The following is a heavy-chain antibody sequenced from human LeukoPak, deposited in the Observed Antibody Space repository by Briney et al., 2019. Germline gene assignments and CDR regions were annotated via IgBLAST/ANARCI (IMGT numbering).Heavy chain of an antibody. CDR1: GFTFSSYA. D-gene: IGHD5-24*01. CDR2: ISGSDAGT. CDR3: AKESGYNGAFDI. V-gene: IGHV3-23*01. Sequence: GGSLRHSCAASGFTFSSYARSWVRQIPAKGLEWVSAISGSDAGTYYADSVKGRFTISRDNSKNTLYLQMNSLRAEDTAVYYCAKESGYNGAFDIWGQGTMVTVSS. J-gene: IGHJ3*02.